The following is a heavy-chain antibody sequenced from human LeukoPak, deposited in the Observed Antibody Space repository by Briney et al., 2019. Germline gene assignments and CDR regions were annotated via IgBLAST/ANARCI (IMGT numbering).Heavy chain of an antibody. CDR2: ISYDASDE. CDR3: VNTLVGHTSGY. CDR1: GFSFSGYG. J-gene: IGHJ4*02. Sequence: GGSLRLSCAASGFSFSGYGMHWVRQAPGKGLEWLAVISYDASDEYYADSVKGRFTISRDNSKNMMYLQTISLRAEDTAVYYSVNTLVGHTSGYWGQGTLVTVST. D-gene: IGHD1-26*01. V-gene: IGHV3-30*18.